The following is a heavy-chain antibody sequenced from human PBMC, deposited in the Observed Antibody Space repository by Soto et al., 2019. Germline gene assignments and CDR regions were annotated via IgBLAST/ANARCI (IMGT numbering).Heavy chain of an antibody. CDR2: IHRAGVT. CDR1: GGSTSSSDW. Sequence: QVHLQESGPGLVKPSETLSLTCAISGGSTSSSDWWTWFRQPPGEGLEWIGEIHRAGVTNYNSTLKSRLTVSLDNSRNQFSRSLTSVTAADSAVYCCAGRPEIHPRWGQGILVPVSS. CDR3: AGRPEIHPR. V-gene: IGHV4-4*01. J-gene: IGHJ4*02. D-gene: IGHD1-26*01.